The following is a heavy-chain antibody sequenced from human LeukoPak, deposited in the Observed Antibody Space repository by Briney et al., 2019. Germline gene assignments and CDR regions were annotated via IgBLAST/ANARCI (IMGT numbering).Heavy chain of an antibody. CDR2: IIPFFGTA. D-gene: IGHD2-2*01. Sequence: SVKVSCKASGGTFSSYAISWVRQAPGQGLGWMGGIIPFFGTANYAQKFQGRVTITAAESTSTAYMELSSLRSEDTAVYYCAREVLPAAAAGCWFDPWGQGTLVTVSS. CDR1: GGTFSSYA. CDR3: AREVLPAAAAGCWFDP. V-gene: IGHV1-69*13. J-gene: IGHJ5*02.